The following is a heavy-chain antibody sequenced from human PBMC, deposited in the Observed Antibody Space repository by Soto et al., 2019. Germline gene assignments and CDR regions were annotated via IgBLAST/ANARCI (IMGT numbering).Heavy chain of an antibody. V-gene: IGHV4-34*01. J-gene: IGHJ3*02. CDR2: MSHSGGT. CDR1: GGFVSSGSYY. CDR3: ARVERRTATTVVDDFDI. D-gene: IGHD2-21*02. Sequence: QVQLQQWGAGMLQPSETLSLTCAVYGGFVSSGSYYWSWIRQPPGKGLEWIGEMSHSGGTHFNPSLKSRVTISVDTSKNQFSLKMSSVTAADTALYYCARVERRTATTVVDDFDIWGPGTMVTVSS.